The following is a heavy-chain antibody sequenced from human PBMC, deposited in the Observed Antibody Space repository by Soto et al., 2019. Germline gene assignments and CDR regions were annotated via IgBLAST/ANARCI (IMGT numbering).Heavy chain of an antibody. CDR3: ARRGAGQQYYYYYGMDV. V-gene: IGHV5-51*01. Sequence: PGESLKISCKGSGYSFTSYWIGWVRQMPGKGLEWMGIIYPGDSGTRYSPSFQGQVTISADKSISTAYLQWSSLKAPDTAMYYCARRGAGQQYYYYYGMDVWGQGTTVTVS. CDR1: GYSFTSYW. D-gene: IGHD6-13*01. CDR2: IYPGDSGT. J-gene: IGHJ6*02.